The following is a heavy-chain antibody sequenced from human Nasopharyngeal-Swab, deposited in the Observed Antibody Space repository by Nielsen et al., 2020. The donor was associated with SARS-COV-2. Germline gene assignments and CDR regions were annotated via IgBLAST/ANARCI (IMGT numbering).Heavy chain of an antibody. V-gene: IGHV3-23*01. CDR1: GFTFRSYA. CDR3: AKGVYSYGYVADLYFDY. Sequence: GESLKISCAASGFTFRSYAISWVRQAPGKGLEWVSVISGSDHTTYYADSVKGRFTISRDNSKNTLYLQMNSLRAEDTAVYYCAKGVYSYGYVADLYFDYWGQGTLVTVSS. CDR2: ISGSDHTT. J-gene: IGHJ4*02. D-gene: IGHD5-18*01.